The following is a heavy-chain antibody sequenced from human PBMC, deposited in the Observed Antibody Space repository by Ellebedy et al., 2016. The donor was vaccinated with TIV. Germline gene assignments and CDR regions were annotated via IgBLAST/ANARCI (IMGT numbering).Heavy chain of an antibody. CDR2: INPSSGGT. D-gene: IGHD4-17*01. J-gene: IGHJ5*02. Sequence: ASVKVSCKASGYTFTGNYMHWVRQAPGQGPEWMGWINPSSGGTNYAQKFQGRVTMTRDTSVSTAYMDLIRLTADDTAVYYCAKDRLESMTTVTTHWFDPWGQGTLVTVSS. CDR3: AKDRLESMTTVTTHWFDP. CDR1: GYTFTGNY. V-gene: IGHV1-2*02.